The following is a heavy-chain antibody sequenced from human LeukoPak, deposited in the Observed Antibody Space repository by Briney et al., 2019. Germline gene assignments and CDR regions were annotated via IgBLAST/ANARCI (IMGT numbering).Heavy chain of an antibody. D-gene: IGHD2-2*01. CDR2: ISWNSGSI. Sequence: GGSLRLSCAASGFTFDDYAMHWVRQAPGKGLEWVSGISWNSGSIGYADSVKGRFTISRDNAKNSLYLQMNSLRAEDTALYYCAKGLCSSTSCPLMSDPWGQGTLVTVSS. V-gene: IGHV3-9*01. CDR3: AKGLCSSTSCPLMSDP. J-gene: IGHJ5*02. CDR1: GFTFDDYA.